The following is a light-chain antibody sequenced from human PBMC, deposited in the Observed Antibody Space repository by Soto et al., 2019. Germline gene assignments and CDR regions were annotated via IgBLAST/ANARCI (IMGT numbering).Light chain of an antibody. J-gene: IGKJ3*01. CDR2: RVS. CDR1: QSLVYSDGNTY. V-gene: IGKV2-30*01. CDR3: VLGTQGPPPFS. Sequence: DIVITQSPLSLPVTLGQPDSISCRSSQSLVYSDGNTYLHWFQQRPGQSPRRLIYRVSNRDSGGPDRFSGSGSGNDFTLKISRVEAEDVGVYYCVLGTQGPPPFSFGHGTKVEIK.